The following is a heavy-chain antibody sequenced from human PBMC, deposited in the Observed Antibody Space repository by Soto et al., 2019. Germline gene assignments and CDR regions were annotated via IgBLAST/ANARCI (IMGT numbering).Heavy chain of an antibody. CDR3: ASVGGELRWFDP. J-gene: IGHJ5*02. Sequence: QVQLVQSGAEVKKPGSSVKLSCKASGGPFSSYAISWVRQAPGQGLEWMGGIIPIFGKANYAQKFQGRVTITADESTSTAYMELSSLRSEDTAVYYCASVGGELRWFDPWGQGTLVTVSS. V-gene: IGHV1-69*12. CDR1: GGPFSSYA. CDR2: IIPIFGKA. D-gene: IGHD1-26*01.